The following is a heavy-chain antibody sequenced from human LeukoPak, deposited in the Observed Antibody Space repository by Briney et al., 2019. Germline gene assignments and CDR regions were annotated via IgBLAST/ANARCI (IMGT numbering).Heavy chain of an antibody. V-gene: IGHV1-24*01. CDR2: FDPEDGET. CDR1: GYTLTELS. J-gene: IGHJ5*02. D-gene: IGHD3-22*01. CDR3: ATGGGPPIYYDSSGLSP. Sequence: ASVKVSCKVSGYTLTELSMHWARQAPGKGLEWMGGFDPEDGETIYAQKFQGRVTMTEDTSTDTAYMELSSLRSEDTAVYYCATGGGPPIYYDSSGLSPWGQGTLVTVSS.